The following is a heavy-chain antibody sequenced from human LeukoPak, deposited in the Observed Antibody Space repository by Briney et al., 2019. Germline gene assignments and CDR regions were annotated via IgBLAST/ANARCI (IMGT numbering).Heavy chain of an antibody. CDR1: GYTFTSYD. Sequence: ASXXXSCKASGYTFTSYDINWVRQATGQGLEWMGWMNPNSGNTGYAQKFQGRVTMTRNTSISTAYMELSSLRSEDTAVYYCARGIAVAGNWGQGTLVTVSS. CDR3: ARGIAVAGN. V-gene: IGHV1-8*01. J-gene: IGHJ4*02. D-gene: IGHD6-19*01. CDR2: MNPNSGNT.